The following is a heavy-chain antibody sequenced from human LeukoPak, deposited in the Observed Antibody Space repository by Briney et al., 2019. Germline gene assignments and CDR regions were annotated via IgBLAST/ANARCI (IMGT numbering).Heavy chain of an antibody. V-gene: IGHV3-21*01. CDR1: GFTFSSYS. CDR3: ARARSGWYVDYD. CDR2: ISSSSSYI. J-gene: IGHJ4*02. Sequence: GGSLRLSCAASGFTFSSYSMNWVRQAPGKGLEWVSSISSSSSYIYYADSVKGRFTISRDNAKNSLYLQMNSLRAEDTAVCYCARARSGWYVDYDWGPGTLVTVSS. D-gene: IGHD6-19*01.